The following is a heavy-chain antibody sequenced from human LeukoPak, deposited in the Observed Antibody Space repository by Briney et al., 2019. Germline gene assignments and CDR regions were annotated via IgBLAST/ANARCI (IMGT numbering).Heavy chain of an antibody. CDR2: IIPFLGIA. J-gene: IGHJ3*02. CDR1: GFTFSSYA. V-gene: IGHV1-69*04. Sequence: GGSLRLSCAASGFTFSSYAMSWVRQAPGQGSEWVGTIIPFLGIANYAQKFQGKVTITADKSTGKAYMELSSLRSEDTGLYYCHHRPFDSGYRFRFDAFDIWGQGTMVTVSS. D-gene: IGHD3-22*01. CDR3: HHRPFDSGYRFRFDAFDI.